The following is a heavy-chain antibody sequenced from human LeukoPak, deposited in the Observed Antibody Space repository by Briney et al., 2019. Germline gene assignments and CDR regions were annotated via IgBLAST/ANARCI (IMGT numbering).Heavy chain of an antibody. CDR1: GFTFTSSA. CDR3: AADRRSSGWYGDYYYYGMDV. Sequence: GASVKVSCKASGFTFTSSAVQWVRQARGQRLEWIGWIVVGSGNTNYAQKFQGRVTITRDMSTSTAYMELSSLRSEDTAVYYCAADRRSSGWYGDYYYYGMDVWGQGTTVTVSS. D-gene: IGHD6-19*01. J-gene: IGHJ6*02. V-gene: IGHV1-58*01. CDR2: IVVGSGNT.